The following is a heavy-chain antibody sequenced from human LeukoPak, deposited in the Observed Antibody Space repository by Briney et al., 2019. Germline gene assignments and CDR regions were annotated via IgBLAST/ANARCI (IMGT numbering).Heavy chain of an antibody. D-gene: IGHD1-14*01. CDR1: GFTFSTYA. J-gene: IGHJ4*02. CDR3: AKDKGAVTGTFDY. CDR2: LTGGGGGT. V-gene: IGHV3-23*01. Sequence: GGSLRLSCAASGFTFSTYAMSWVRQAPGKGLEWVSGLTGGGGGTSYADSVKGRFTISRDNSKNTLYLQMNSLRAEDTAVDYCAKDKGAVTGTFDYWGQGSLVTVSS.